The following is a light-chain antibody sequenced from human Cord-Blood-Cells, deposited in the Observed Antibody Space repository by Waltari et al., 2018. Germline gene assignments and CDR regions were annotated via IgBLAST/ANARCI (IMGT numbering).Light chain of an antibody. J-gene: IGKJ1*01. CDR3: QQYNSYSRT. CDR1: HSISSW. CDR2: KAS. Sequence: DIQMTQSPSTLPASVGDKVTITCRASHSISSWLAWYQQKPGKAPKLLIYKASSLESGVPSRFSGSGSGTEFTLTISSLQPDDFATYYCQQYNSYSRTFGQGTKVEIK. V-gene: IGKV1-5*03.